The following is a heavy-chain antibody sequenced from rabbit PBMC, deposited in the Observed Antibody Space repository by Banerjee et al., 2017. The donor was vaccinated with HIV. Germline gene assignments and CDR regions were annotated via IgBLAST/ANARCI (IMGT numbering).Heavy chain of an antibody. V-gene: IGHV1S45*01. CDR1: GFDFSSNA. CDR2: INTVSGST. J-gene: IGHJ4*01. D-gene: IGHD6-1*01. CDR3: ARFGTDYVAYDL. Sequence: QQQLEESGGGLVKPGGSLTLTCKASGFDFSSNAMSWVRQAPGKGLEWIGYINTVSGSTDYASWAKGRFTISKTSSTTVTLQMTSLTAADTATYFCARFGTDYVAYDLWGPGTLVTVS.